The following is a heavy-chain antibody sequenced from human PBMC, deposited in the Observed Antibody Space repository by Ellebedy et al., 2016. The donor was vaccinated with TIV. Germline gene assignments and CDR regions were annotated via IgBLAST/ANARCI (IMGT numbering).Heavy chain of an antibody. Sequence: PGGSLRLSCVASGFRLSTHGMHWVRQAPGKGLEWVAYIRDDGSNKYYADSVRGRLTISRDNSKNTLYLQMSSLRVNDTAVYYCAKGRSAAVDYWGQGTLVTVS. D-gene: IGHD6-13*01. J-gene: IGHJ4*02. CDR2: IRDDGSNK. CDR1: GFRLSTHG. V-gene: IGHV3-30*02. CDR3: AKGRSAAVDY.